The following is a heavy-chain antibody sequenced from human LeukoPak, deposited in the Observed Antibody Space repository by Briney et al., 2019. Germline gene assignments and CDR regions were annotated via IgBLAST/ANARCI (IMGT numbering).Heavy chain of an antibody. CDR1: GFTFSNYW. CDR2: TRSTGSST. J-gene: IGHJ3*02. CDR3: ATLYGGLDI. D-gene: IGHD4/OR15-4a*01. Sequence: GGSLRLSCAASGFTFSNYWMHWVRHAPGKGLVWVSGTRSTGSSTSYADSVKGRFTISRDNTKNTLYLQMNSLRDEDTAVYYCATLYGGLDIWGQGTMVTVSS. V-gene: IGHV3-74*01.